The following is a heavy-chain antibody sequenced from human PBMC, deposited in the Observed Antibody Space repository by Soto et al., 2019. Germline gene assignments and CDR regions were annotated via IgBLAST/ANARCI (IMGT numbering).Heavy chain of an antibody. CDR2: IIPIFGTA. V-gene: IGHV1-69*01. Sequence: QVQLVQSGAEVQKPGSSVKVSCKASGGTFSSYAISWVRQAPGQGLEWMGGIIPIFGTANYAQKFQGRVTITADESTSTAYMELSSLRSEDTAVYYCARNHYDYVWGSYRYYYFDYWGQGTLVTVSS. CDR1: GGTFSSYA. J-gene: IGHJ4*02. D-gene: IGHD3-16*02. CDR3: ARNHYDYVWGSYRYYYFDY.